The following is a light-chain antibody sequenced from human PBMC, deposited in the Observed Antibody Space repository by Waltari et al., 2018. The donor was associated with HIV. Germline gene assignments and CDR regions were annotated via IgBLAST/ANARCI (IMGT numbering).Light chain of an antibody. CDR1: QSVSSY. CDR3: QQRSNWLALT. CDR2: DAP. Sequence: EIVLTQSPATLSLSPGERATPSCRASQSVSSYLAWYQQKPGQAPRLLIYDAPNRATGSPARFSGSGSGTDFTLTISSLEPEDFAVYYCQQRSNWLALTFGGGTKVEIK. V-gene: IGKV3-11*01. J-gene: IGKJ4*01.